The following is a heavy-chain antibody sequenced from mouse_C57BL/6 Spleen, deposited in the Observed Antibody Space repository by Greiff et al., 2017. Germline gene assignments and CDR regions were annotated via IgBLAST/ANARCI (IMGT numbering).Heavy chain of an antibody. J-gene: IGHJ2*01. Sequence: QVHVKQSGAELVRPGASVTLSCKASGYTFTDYEMHWVKQTPVHGLEWIGAIDPETGGTAYNQKFKGKAILTADKSSSTAYMELRSLTSEDSAVYYCTRSLTGSFDYWGQGTTLTVSS. CDR1: GYTFTDYE. CDR2: IDPETGGT. D-gene: IGHD4-1*01. CDR3: TRSLTGSFDY. V-gene: IGHV1-15*01.